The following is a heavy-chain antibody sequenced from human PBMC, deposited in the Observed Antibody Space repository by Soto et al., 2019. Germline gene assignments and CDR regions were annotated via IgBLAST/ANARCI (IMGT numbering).Heavy chain of an antibody. V-gene: IGHV4-59*01. J-gene: IGHJ4*02. CDR2: IHYSGTT. Sequence: SETLSLTCTVSGTSISSYYWSWIRQPPGKGLEWIANIHYSGTTNYNPSLASRVTLSVDTSKNQFSLKMTSVTAADRAMDFCARYNSYAIDYWGRGTPVTV. D-gene: IGHD2-8*01. CDR1: GTSISSYY. CDR3: ARYNSYAIDY.